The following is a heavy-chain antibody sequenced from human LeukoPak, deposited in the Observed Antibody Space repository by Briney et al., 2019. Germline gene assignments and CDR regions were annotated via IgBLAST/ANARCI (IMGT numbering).Heavy chain of an antibody. CDR2: INHSGST. J-gene: IGHJ5*02. CDR3: AKGARALIAAAGTNNWFDP. D-gene: IGHD6-13*01. CDR1: GGSFSGYY. V-gene: IGHV4-34*01. Sequence: SETLSLTCAVYGGSFSGYYWSWIRQPPGKGLEWIGEINHSGSTNYNPSLKSRVTISVDTSKNQFSLKLSSVTAADTAVYYCAKGARALIAAAGTNNWFDPWGQGALVTVS.